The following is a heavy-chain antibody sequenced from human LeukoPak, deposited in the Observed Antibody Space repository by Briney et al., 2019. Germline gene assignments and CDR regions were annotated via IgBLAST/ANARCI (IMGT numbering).Heavy chain of an antibody. D-gene: IGHD5-18*01. Sequence: ASVEVSCKASGYAFTSYYLHWVRQAPGQGLEWMGIINPSGGSTTYAQKFQGRVTMTRDTSTSTVYMELSSLRSEDTAVYYCARDIRGERGYDFGPGAEGFDYWGQGTPVTVSS. CDR1: GYAFTSYY. J-gene: IGHJ4*02. CDR2: INPSGGST. V-gene: IGHV1-46*01. CDR3: ARDIRGERGYDFGPGAEGFDY.